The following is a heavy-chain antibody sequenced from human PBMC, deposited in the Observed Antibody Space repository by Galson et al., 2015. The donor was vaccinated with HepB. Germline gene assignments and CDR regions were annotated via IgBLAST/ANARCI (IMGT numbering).Heavy chain of an antibody. J-gene: IGHJ6*02. Sequence: SVKVSCKASGYTFSTYSITWVRQAPGQGLEWMGIINPSGGSTSYAQKFQGRVTMTRDTSTSTVYMELSSLRSEDTAVYYCARDTTYYYDSSGYYYARDYYYGMDVWGQRTTVTVSS. CDR3: ARDTTYYYDSSGYYYARDYYYGMDV. CDR2: INPSGGST. D-gene: IGHD3-22*01. V-gene: IGHV1-46*01. CDR1: GYTFSTYS.